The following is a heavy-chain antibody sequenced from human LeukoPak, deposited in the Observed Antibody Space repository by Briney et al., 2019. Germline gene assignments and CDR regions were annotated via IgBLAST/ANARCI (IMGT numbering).Heavy chain of an antibody. CDR2: IWYDGSNK. V-gene: IGHV3-33*01. CDR3: ARDGDILTGSFDY. J-gene: IGHJ4*02. Sequence: PGRSLRLSCAASGFTFSSYGMHWVRQAPGKGLEWVAVIWYDGSNKYYADSVKGRFTISRDNSKNTLYLQMNSLRAEDTAVYYCARDGDILTGSFDYWGQGTLATVSS. CDR1: GFTFSSYG. D-gene: IGHD3-9*01.